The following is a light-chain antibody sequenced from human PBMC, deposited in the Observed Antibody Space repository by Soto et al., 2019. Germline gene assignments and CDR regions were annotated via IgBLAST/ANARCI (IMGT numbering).Light chain of an antibody. CDR3: QHYGTTPWT. V-gene: IGKV3-20*01. J-gene: IGKJ1*01. CDR2: GAS. Sequence: PVDRVTLSCRASQSVCRRCLAWYQQKPGQSPRLLIYGASSRATGIPDRFSGSGSGTDFNLTISRLEPEDFAVYYCQHYGTTPWTFGQGTKVGIK. CDR1: QSVCRRC.